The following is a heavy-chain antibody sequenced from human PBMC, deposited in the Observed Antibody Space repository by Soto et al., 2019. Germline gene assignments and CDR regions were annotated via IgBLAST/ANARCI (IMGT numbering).Heavy chain of an antibody. CDR1: GGSISSYY. CDR3: ARYSSSSFVYFQH. D-gene: IGHD6-6*01. J-gene: IGHJ1*01. Sequence: QVQLQESGPGLVKPSETLSLTCTVSGGSISSYYWSWIRQPPGKGLEWIGYIYYSGSTNYNPSLTSRVTISVDTSKNQFSLKLSSVTAADTAVYYCARYSSSSFVYFQHWGQGTLVTVSS. CDR2: IYYSGST. V-gene: IGHV4-59*01.